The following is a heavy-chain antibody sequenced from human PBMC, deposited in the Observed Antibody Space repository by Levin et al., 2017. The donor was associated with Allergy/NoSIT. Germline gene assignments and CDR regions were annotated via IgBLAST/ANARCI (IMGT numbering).Heavy chain of an antibody. Sequence: PGGSLRLSCAASGFTFSSYAMRWVRQAPGMGLEWVSGISDVGRTYYADSVKGRFTTSRDNSKNTLYLQLNSLRADDTAVYYCAKEEDSSFTQWGQGTLVTVSS. CDR1: GFTFSSYA. D-gene: IGHD6-13*01. J-gene: IGHJ4*02. CDR3: AKEEDSSFTQ. CDR2: ISDVGRT. V-gene: IGHV3-23*01.